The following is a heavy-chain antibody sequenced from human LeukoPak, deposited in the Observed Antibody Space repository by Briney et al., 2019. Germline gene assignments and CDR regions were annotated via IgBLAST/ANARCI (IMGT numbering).Heavy chain of an antibody. V-gene: IGHV3-11*04. J-gene: IGHJ4*02. D-gene: IGHD2-2*01. CDR3: ARDGGSAMPFDY. CDR1: GFIFSDYY. CDR2: ITTNGAST. Sequence: GGSLRLSCAASGFIFSDYYMTWIRQAPGKGLEWISYITTNGASTYYAGSVKGRSTISRDNAKNSLYLQMNSLRAEDTAVYYCARDGGSAMPFDYWGQGTLVTVSS.